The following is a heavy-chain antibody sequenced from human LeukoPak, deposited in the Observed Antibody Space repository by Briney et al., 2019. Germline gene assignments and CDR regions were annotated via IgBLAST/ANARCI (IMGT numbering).Heavy chain of an antibody. Sequence: GGSLRLSCAASGFTFSSYDMSWVRQAPGKGLEWVSSISGSGGSTYFADSVKGRFTISRDDSKSTLYLQMNSLRAEDTAVYYCAKDGTYYYDTSGNSNGDPYFDYWGQGTLVTVSS. V-gene: IGHV3-23*01. CDR1: GFTFSSYD. D-gene: IGHD3-22*01. J-gene: IGHJ4*02. CDR2: ISGSGGST. CDR3: AKDGTYYYDTSGNSNGDPYFDY.